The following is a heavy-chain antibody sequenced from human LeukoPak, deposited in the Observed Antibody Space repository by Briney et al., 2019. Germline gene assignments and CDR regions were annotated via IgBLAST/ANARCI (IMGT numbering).Heavy chain of an antibody. Sequence: GRSLRLSCAASGFTLDDYAMHWVRQAPGKGLEWVSGISWNSGSIGYADSVKGRFTISRDNAKNSLYLQMNSLRAEDTALYYCAKGAGYYYDSSGYYDPYYFDYWGQGTLVTVSS. CDR2: ISWNSGSI. D-gene: IGHD3-22*01. CDR1: GFTLDDYA. CDR3: AKGAGYYYDSSGYYDPYYFDY. V-gene: IGHV3-9*01. J-gene: IGHJ4*02.